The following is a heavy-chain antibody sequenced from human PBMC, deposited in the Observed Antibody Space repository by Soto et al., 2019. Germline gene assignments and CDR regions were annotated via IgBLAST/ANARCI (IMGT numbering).Heavy chain of an antibody. Sequence: GGSLRLSCAASGFIFSNAWMNWVRQAPGKGLEWVGRLKSKTDGETTDYAAPVKGRFTISRDDSKNTLYLQMNSLKTEDTAIYYCTADLRWRDYWGQGTLVTVSS. CDR2: LKSKTDGETT. D-gene: IGHD2-15*01. V-gene: IGHV3-15*07. CDR3: TADLRWRDY. CDR1: GFIFSNAW. J-gene: IGHJ4*02.